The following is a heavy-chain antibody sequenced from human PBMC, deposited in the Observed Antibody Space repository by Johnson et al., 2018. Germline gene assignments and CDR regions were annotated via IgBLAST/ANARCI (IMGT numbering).Heavy chain of an antibody. CDR3: AIMGHYGDNGFDI. Sequence: VQLQESGGGLVQPGGSLRLPCATSGFTFRTKYMSWVRQAPGKGLEWISVIYSDDATYYADSVRGRFTISRDNSKDQLLLQMNSLRTEDTAVYYCAIMGHYGDNGFDIWGQGTMVTVSS. J-gene: IGHJ3*02. D-gene: IGHD4-17*01. CDR1: GFTFRTKY. V-gene: IGHV3-66*02. CDR2: IYSDDAT.